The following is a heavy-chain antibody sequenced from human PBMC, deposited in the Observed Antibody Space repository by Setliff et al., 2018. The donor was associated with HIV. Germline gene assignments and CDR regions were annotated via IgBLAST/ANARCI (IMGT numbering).Heavy chain of an antibody. D-gene: IGHD6-13*01. CDR1: GYSISSAYY. J-gene: IGHJ4*02. Sequence: PSETLSLTCAVSGYSISSAYYWGWVRQSPGKGLEWIGSIYHSGSTNYNPSLKSRVIMAVDTSKNQFSLKLSSVTAADTAVYYCTRTNPLAAPPFDFWGQGTLVTVSS. CDR2: IYHSGST. V-gene: IGHV4-38-2*01. CDR3: TRTNPLAAPPFDF.